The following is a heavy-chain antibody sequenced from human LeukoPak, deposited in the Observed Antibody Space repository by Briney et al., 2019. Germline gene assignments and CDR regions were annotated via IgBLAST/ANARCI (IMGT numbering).Heavy chain of an antibody. CDR3: ARDFGPMRARADAFDI. CDR2: INPSGGST. V-gene: IGHV1-46*01. CDR1: GYTFTSYY. Sequence: ASVKVSCKASGYTFTSYYMHWVRQAPGQGLEWMGIINPSGGSTSYAQKFQGRVTMTRDMSTSTVYMELSSLRSEDTAVYYCARDFGPMRARADAFDIWGQGTMVTVSS. J-gene: IGHJ3*02. D-gene: IGHD3-16*01.